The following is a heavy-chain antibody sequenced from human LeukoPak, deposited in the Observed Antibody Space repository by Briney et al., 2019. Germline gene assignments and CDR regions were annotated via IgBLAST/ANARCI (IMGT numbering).Heavy chain of an antibody. CDR3: AAGRPYSLLDY. CDR1: GPSVTELS. Sequence: ASVEVSCTVSGPSVTELSLYWVRQAPGKGLEWMGGFDVIDSETFYAQKFQGRVTMTEDSSTDTAYMELRSLTSDDTALYYCAAGRPYSLLDYWGQGTLVTVSS. D-gene: IGHD5-18*01. J-gene: IGHJ4*02. CDR2: FDVIDSET. V-gene: IGHV1-24*01.